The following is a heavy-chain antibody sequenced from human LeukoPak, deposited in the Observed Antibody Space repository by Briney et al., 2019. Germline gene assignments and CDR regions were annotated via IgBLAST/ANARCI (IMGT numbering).Heavy chain of an antibody. J-gene: IGHJ4*02. V-gene: IGHV3-21*01. CDR1: GFTFSSYS. Sequence: GGSLRLSCAASGFTFSSYSMNWVRQAPGKGLEWVSSISSSSGYIYYADSVKGRFTISRDNAKNSLYLQMNSLRAEDTAVYYCAREGGGYSSFDYWGQGTLVTVSS. CDR3: AREGGGYSSFDY. CDR2: ISSSSGYI. D-gene: IGHD6-13*01.